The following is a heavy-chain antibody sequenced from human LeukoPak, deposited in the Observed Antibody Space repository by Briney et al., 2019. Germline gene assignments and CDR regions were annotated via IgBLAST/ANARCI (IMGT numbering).Heavy chain of an antibody. CDR3: ARTHYDILTGYYDGMDV. J-gene: IGHJ6*02. D-gene: IGHD3-9*01. Sequence: SETLSLTCTVSGGSISSSSYYWGWIRRPPGKGLEWIGSIYYSGSTYYNPSLKSRVTISVDKSKNQFSLKLSSVTAADTAVYYCARTHYDILTGYYDGMDVWGQGTTVTVSS. CDR2: IYYSGST. CDR1: GGSISSSSYY. V-gene: IGHV4-39*07.